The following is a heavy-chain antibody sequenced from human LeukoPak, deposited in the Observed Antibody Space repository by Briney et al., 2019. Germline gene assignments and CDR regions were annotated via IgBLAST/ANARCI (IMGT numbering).Heavy chain of an antibody. CDR1: SGSFSGYY. J-gene: IGHJ4*02. CDR2: IDHSGST. Sequence: SETLSLTCAVYSGSFSGYYWGWIRQPPGKGLEWIGEIDHSGSTNYNPSLKSRVTISVDTSKNQFSLKLSSVTAADTAVYDCARGFTAYFDYWGQGTLITVSS. D-gene: IGHD3-16*01. V-gene: IGHV4-34*01. CDR3: ARGFTAYFDY.